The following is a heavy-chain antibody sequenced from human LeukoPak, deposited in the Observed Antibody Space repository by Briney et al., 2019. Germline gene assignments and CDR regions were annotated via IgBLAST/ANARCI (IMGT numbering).Heavy chain of an antibody. Sequence: GGSLRLSCAASGFTFISYGMHWVRQAPGKGLEWVAVIWYDGSNKYYADSVKGRFTISRDNSKNTLYLQMNSLRAEDTAVYYCARERITMVRGVIGRFDPWGQETLVTVSS. CDR3: ARERITMVRGVIGRFDP. CDR1: GFTFISYG. V-gene: IGHV3-33*01. D-gene: IGHD3-10*01. CDR2: IWYDGSNK. J-gene: IGHJ5*02.